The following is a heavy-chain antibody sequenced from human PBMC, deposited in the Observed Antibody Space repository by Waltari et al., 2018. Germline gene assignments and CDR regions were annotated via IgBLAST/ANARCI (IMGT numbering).Heavy chain of an antibody. Sequence: EVQLLESGGGVAQPGGSLTPSCAASGFSFTEYAMSWVRQTPDRGLEWVSGINNGCVDKYYTDSVKGRFTISRDNSRNTLYLQMSSLRAEDTAVYYCAKEIGALGTPVFDYWGQGILVSVSS. CDR2: INNGCVDK. CDR1: GFSFTEYA. J-gene: IGHJ4*02. CDR3: AKEIGALGTPVFDY. V-gene: IGHV3-23*01. D-gene: IGHD6-13*01.